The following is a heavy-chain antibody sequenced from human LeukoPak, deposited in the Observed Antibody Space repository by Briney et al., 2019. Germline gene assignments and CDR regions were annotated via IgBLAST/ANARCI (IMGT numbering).Heavy chain of an antibody. D-gene: IGHD3-22*01. J-gene: IGHJ4*02. Sequence: GGSLRLSCAASGFTFSSYGMHWVRQAPGQGLEWVAVISYDGSNKYYADSVKGRFTISRDNSKNTLYLQMNSLRAEDTAVYYCAKDVDYDSSGYPDYWGQGTLVTVSS. CDR3: AKDVDYDSSGYPDY. CDR2: ISYDGSNK. V-gene: IGHV3-30*18. CDR1: GFTFSSYG.